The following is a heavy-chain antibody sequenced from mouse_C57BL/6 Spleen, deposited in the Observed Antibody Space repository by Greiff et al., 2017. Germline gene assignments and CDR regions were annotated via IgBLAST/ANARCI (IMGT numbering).Heavy chain of an antibody. V-gene: IGHV5-4*01. D-gene: IGHD2-5*01. CDR2: ISDGGSYT. J-gene: IGHJ2*01. CDR3: AREGYSNYYFDF. CDR1: GFTFSSYA. Sequence: EVMLVESGGGLVKPGGSLKLSCAASGFTFSSYAMSWVRQTPEKRLEWVATISDGGSYTYYPDNVKGRFTISRDNAKNNLYLQMSHLKSEDTAIYYCAREGYSNYYFDFWGQGTTLTVSS.